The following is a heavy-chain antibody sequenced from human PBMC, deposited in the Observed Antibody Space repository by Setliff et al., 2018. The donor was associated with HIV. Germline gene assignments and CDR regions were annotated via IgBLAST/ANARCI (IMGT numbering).Heavy chain of an antibody. CDR2: IYSNGNT. D-gene: IGHD5-18*01. Sequence: SETLSLTCTVSGDSMSRHYWSWIRQPPGRGLEFIGNIYSNGNTNYNPSLKSRVTISVDTSKNQFSLKLSSVTAADTAVYYCARTEDYSFGDAPFDYWGHGTLVTSPQ. CDR1: GDSMSRHY. V-gene: IGHV4-59*11. J-gene: IGHJ4*01. CDR3: ARTEDYSFGDAPFDY.